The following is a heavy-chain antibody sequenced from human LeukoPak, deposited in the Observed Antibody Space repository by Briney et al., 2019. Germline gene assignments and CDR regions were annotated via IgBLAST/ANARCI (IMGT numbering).Heavy chain of an antibody. J-gene: IGHJ4*02. CDR1: GGSISSYY. V-gene: IGHV4-59*01. D-gene: IGHD3-16*01. Sequence: SETLSLTCTVSGGSISSYYWSWIRQPPGKGLEWIGYIYYSGSTNYNPSLKSRVTISVDTSKNQFSLKLSPVTAADTAVYYCARDGPRRYYFDYWGQGTLVTVSS. CDR2: IYYSGST. CDR3: ARDGPRRYYFDY.